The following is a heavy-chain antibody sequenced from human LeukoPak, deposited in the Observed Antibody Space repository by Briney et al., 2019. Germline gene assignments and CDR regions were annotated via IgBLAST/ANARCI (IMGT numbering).Heavy chain of an antibody. CDR1: GFTFDDYG. D-gene: IGHD3-22*01. Sequence: GGSLRLSCAASGFTFDDYGMSWVRQAPGKGLEWVSGINWNGGSTGYADSVKGRFTISRDNAKNSLYLQMNSLRAEDTAVYYCAKDIRPRYYDSSGYYDYWGQGTLVTVSS. J-gene: IGHJ4*02. CDR3: AKDIRPRYYDSSGYYDY. V-gene: IGHV3-20*04. CDR2: INWNGGST.